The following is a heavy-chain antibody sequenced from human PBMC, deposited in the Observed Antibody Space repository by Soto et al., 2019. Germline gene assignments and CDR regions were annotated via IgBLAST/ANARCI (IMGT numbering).Heavy chain of an antibody. J-gene: IGHJ4*02. Sequence: GGSLRLSCAASGFTVSSNYMSWVRQAPGKGLEWVSVIYSGGSTYYAASVKGLFTISRHNSKNTLYLQMNSLRAEDTDVYSCARMYSSGWSSFYYWGQGTPVTGSS. D-gene: IGHD6-19*01. V-gene: IGHV3-53*04. CDR2: IYSGGST. CDR3: ARMYSSGWSSFYY. CDR1: GFTVSSNY.